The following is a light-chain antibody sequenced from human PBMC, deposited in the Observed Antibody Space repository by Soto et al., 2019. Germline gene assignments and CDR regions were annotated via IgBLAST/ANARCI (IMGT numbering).Light chain of an antibody. CDR3: GTLDSSLSLYV. Sequence: QSVLTQPPSVSAAPGQKVTISCSGSSSNIGNSYVYWYQQFPGTAHKLLIYDDDKRPSGIPDRFSGSKSGTSATLGITGLQYGDEADYYCGTLDSSLSLYVFVTGIKLTVL. CDR2: DDD. CDR1: SSNIGNSY. J-gene: IGLJ1*01. V-gene: IGLV1-51*01.